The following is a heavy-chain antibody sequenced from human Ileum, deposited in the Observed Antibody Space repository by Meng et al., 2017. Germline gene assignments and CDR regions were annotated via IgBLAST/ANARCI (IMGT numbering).Heavy chain of an antibody. CDR3: ARNGDYSADH. J-gene: IGHJ4*02. CDR2: IHHSGST. V-gene: IGHV4-4*02. CDR1: GGSISFGYW. D-gene: IGHD2-21*01. Sequence: QGQLRESGPGLVKPSGTLSHTCAVSGGSISFGYWWSWVRQPPGQGLEWIGEIHHSGSTNYNPSLKSRVTLSVDNSNNQFSLSLTSVTAADTAVYYCARNGDYSADHWGQGILVTVSS.